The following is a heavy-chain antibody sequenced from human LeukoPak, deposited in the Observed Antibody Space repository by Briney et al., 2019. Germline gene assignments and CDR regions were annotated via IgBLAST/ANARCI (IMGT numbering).Heavy chain of an antibody. J-gene: IGHJ4*02. V-gene: IGHV3-11*04. CDR3: ARVPPGIAVAGYYFDY. Sequence: GGSLRLSCAASGFTFSDYYMSWIRQAPGKGLEWVSYISSSGSTIYYADSVKGRFTISRDNAKNSLYLQMNSLRAEDTAVYYCARVPPGIAVAGYYFDYWGQGTLVTVSS. CDR2: ISSSGSTI. CDR1: GFTFSDYY. D-gene: IGHD6-19*01.